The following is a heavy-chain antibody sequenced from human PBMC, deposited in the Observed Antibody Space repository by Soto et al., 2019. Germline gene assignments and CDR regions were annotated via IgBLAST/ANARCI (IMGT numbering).Heavy chain of an antibody. CDR1: GFTFRNYA. CDR3: AKERGYSYGYEYYYYGMDV. Sequence: GGSLRLSCAASGFTFRNYAMHWVRQAAGKGLEWVAVISYDGSNEYYADSVKGRFTIFRDNSKNTLYLQMNSLRAEDTAVYYCAKERGYSYGYEYYYYGMDVWGQGTTVTVSS. V-gene: IGHV3-30-3*01. J-gene: IGHJ6*02. CDR2: ISYDGSNE. D-gene: IGHD5-18*01.